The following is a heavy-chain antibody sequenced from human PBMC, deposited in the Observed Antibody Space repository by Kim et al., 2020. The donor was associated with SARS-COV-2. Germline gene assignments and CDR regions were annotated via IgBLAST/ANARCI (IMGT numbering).Heavy chain of an antibody. V-gene: IGHV1-46*01. D-gene: IGHD1-1*01. CDR3: ARDPPPGTTGTTRYAFDI. Sequence: ASVKVSCKASGYTFTSYYMHWVRQAPGQGLEWMGIINPSGGSTSYAQKFQGRVTMTRDTSTSTVYMELSSLRSEDTAVYYCARDPPPGTTGTTRYAFDIWGQGTMVTVSS. CDR1: GYTFTSYY. CDR2: INPSGGST. J-gene: IGHJ3*02.